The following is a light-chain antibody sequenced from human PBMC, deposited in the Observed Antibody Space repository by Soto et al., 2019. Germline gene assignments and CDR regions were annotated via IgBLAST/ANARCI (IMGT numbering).Light chain of an antibody. V-gene: IGKV3-20*01. CDR1: QSAGDNY. CDR3: QQYGSSPYT. J-gene: IGKJ2*01. CDR2: GAS. Sequence: EIVLTQSPGTLSLSPGERATLSCRASQSAGDNYLAWYQQKPGQAPRLLIYGASSRATGIPDRFTGSGSGTDFTLTISDLEPEDFAVYYCQQYGSSPYTFGQGTKVDIK.